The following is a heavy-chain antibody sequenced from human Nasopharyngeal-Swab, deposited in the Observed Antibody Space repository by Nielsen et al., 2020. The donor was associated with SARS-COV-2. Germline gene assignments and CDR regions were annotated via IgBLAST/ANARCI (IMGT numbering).Heavy chain of an antibody. D-gene: IGHD3-10*01. Sequence: GGSLRLSCAASGYTFSSYWMHWVRQAPGMGLVWVARIDEHGSVTDYADSVKGRFTISRDNAKNTLYLQMNSLRAEDTAVYYCAKFVDTGYAFDIWGQGTMVTVSS. J-gene: IGHJ3*02. CDR3: AKFVDTGYAFDI. CDR2: IDEHGSVT. CDR1: GYTFSSYW. V-gene: IGHV3-74*01.